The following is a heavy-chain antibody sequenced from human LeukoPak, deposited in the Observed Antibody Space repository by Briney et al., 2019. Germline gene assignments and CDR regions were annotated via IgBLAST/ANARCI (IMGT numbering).Heavy chain of an antibody. J-gene: IGHJ4*02. V-gene: IGHV1-58*01. CDR1: GFTFTSSA. Sequence: GTSVKVSCKASGFTFTSSAVQCVRQARGQRLEWIGWIVVGSGNTNYAQKFQERVTITRDMSTSTAYMELSSLRSEDTAVYYCAAEYYYDSSGLGYWGQGTLVTVSS. D-gene: IGHD3-22*01. CDR2: IVVGSGNT. CDR3: AAEYYYDSSGLGY.